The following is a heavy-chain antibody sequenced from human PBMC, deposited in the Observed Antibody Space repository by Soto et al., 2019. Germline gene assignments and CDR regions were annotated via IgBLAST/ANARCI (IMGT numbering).Heavy chain of an antibody. V-gene: IGHV3-66*01. CDR2: IYSGGST. Sequence: PGGSLRLSCAASGFTVSSNYMSWVRQAPGKGLEWVSVIYSGGSTYYADSVKGRFTISRDNSKNTLYLQMNSLRAEDTAVYYCARDQGGYRGYYYGMDVWGQGTTVTVSS. CDR3: ARDQGGYRGYYYGMDV. D-gene: IGHD5-18*01. CDR1: GFTVSSNY. J-gene: IGHJ6*02.